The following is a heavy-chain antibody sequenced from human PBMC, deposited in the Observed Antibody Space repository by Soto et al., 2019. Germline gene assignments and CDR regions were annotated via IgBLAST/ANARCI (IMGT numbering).Heavy chain of an antibody. J-gene: IGHJ6*03. Sequence: ASVKVSWKDSGYTFTGYYMHWVRQAPGQGLEWMGWINPNSGGTNYAQKFQGWVTMTRDTSISTAYMELSRLRSDDTAVYYCARDGVVVPAAMPGYYYYMDVWGKGTTVTVSS. V-gene: IGHV1-2*04. CDR3: ARDGVVVPAAMPGYYYYMDV. CDR1: GYTFTGYY. CDR2: INPNSGGT. D-gene: IGHD2-2*01.